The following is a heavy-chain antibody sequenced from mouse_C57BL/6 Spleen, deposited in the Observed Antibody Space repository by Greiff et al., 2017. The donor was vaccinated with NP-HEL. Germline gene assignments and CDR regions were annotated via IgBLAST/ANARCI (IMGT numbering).Heavy chain of an antibody. V-gene: IGHV1-61*01. CDR2: IYPSDSET. D-gene: IGHD3-2*02. CDR1: GYTFTSYW. J-gene: IGHJ3*01. CDR3: ARGTAQATFAY. Sequence: QVQLQQPGAELVRPGSSVKLSCKASGYTFTSYWMDWVQQRPGQGLEWIGNIYPSDSETHYHQKFKDKATLTVDKSSTTAYMQLRSLTSEDSAVYSCARGTAQATFAYWGQGTLVTVSA.